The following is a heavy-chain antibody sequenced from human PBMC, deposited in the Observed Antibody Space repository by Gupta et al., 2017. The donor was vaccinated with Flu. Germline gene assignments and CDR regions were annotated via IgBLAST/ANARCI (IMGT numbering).Heavy chain of an antibody. CDR2: IEAGGGKI. J-gene: IGHJ4*02. V-gene: IGHV3-23*01. Sequence: GLECGTYIEAGGGKIVEADCVKSQFTITRDDSKRTGFLQMNSLTGEDTAVYYCAKEYTSAHVRRGLFDYWGQGVRVTVSS. CDR3: AKEYTSAHVRRGLFDY. D-gene: IGHD6-19*01.